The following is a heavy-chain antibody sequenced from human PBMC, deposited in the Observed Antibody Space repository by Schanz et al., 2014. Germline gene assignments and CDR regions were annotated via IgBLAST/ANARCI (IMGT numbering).Heavy chain of an antibody. Sequence: QVQLVESGGGVVQPGRSLRLSCATSGFTFSSYGMHWVRQAPGKGLEWVAVVCYDGSKKYYADSVKGRFTISRDNSNNKLYVQVNSPRAEDTAADYCAKDPYGSGNHYTYWGRGALVSVSS. V-gene: IGHV3-33*06. CDR2: VCYDGSKK. D-gene: IGHD3-10*01. J-gene: IGHJ4*02. CDR3: AKDPYGSGNHYTY. CDR1: GFTFSSYG.